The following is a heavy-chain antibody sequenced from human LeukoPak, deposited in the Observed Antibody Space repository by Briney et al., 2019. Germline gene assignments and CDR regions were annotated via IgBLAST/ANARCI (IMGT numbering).Heavy chain of an antibody. CDR3: AREGGGGIDIEPSFDY. J-gene: IGHJ4*02. Sequence: ASVKVSCKASGYTFTRYFIYWVRQAPGRGLEWMGTISSSGCSTGYAQKFQGRVTLTRDTSTSTVYMELSSLRSEHRAVYYGAREGGGGIDIEPSFDYWGQGTLVTVSS. V-gene: IGHV1-46*01. D-gene: IGHD1-26*01. CDR1: GYTFTRYF. CDR2: ISSSGCST.